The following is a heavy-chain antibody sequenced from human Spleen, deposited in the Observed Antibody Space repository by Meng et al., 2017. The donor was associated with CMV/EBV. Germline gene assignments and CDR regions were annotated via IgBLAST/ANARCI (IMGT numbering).Heavy chain of an antibody. CDR3: ARDLNGDGIYYFYGMDV. Sequence: SETLSLTCSVSGGSVNTVSFYWSWIRQPPGKGLEWLGYIHHSGYTNYAPSLKSRVTISLDTSKNQFSLTLSSVTAADTAEYYCARDLNGDGIYYFYGMDVWGQGTMVTVSS. CDR1: GGSVNTVSFY. D-gene: IGHD7-27*01. J-gene: IGHJ6*02. CDR2: IHHSGYT. V-gene: IGHV4-61*01.